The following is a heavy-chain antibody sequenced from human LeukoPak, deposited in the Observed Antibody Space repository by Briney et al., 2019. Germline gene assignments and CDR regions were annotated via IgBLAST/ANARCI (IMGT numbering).Heavy chain of an antibody. CDR3: ARADYYDSSGTTGGFDY. CDR1: GGSISSYY. V-gene: IGHV4-59*01. Sequence: ASETLSLTCTVSGGSISSYYWSWIRQPPGKGLEWIGYIYYSGSTNYNPSLKSRVTISVDTSKNQFSLKLSSVTAADTAVYYCARADYYDSSGTTGGFDYWGQGTLVTVSS. D-gene: IGHD3-22*01. J-gene: IGHJ4*02. CDR2: IYYSGST.